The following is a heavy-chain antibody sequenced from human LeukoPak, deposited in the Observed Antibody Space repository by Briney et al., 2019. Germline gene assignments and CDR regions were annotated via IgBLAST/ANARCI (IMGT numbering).Heavy chain of an antibody. D-gene: IGHD3-10*01. J-gene: IGHJ3*02. CDR3: ARVRGPIHAFDK. CDR2: IIPNSGGT. CDR1: GYTFSGSY. Sequence: PWASVKVSCKASGYTFSGSYMHWVRQAPGQGLEWMGWIIPNSGGTNYARTFQGRVTMTRDSSISTVYMELSSLRSDDTAVYYCARVRGPIHAFDKWGQGTMVTVSS. V-gene: IGHV1-2*02.